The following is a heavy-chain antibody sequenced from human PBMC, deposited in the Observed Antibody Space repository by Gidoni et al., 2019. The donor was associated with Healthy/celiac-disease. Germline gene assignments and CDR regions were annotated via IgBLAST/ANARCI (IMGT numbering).Heavy chain of an antibody. J-gene: IGHJ4*02. Sequence: EVQLVESGVGLFKPVGSLRLSCPASGLTFSSSIMNWVRQAPGKGLGWVSSSSSRSRDIYYADSVKGRFTISRDNAKNSLYLQMNSLRAEDTAVYYCARVPRYYYDSSGPSRFDYWGQGTLVTVSS. CDR2: SSSRSRDI. CDR1: GLTFSSSI. CDR3: ARVPRYYYDSSGPSRFDY. V-gene: IGHV3-21*01. D-gene: IGHD3-22*01.